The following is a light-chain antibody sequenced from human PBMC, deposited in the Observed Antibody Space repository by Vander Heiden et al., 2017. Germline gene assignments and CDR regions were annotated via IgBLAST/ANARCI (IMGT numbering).Light chain of an antibody. Sequence: DVQMTQSPSSLSASVGDRVTINCRASENLGTYLNWYQQMPGKAPKLLIYLATHLHSGVPSSFSGSGSGTEFTLTISSLQPEDSAIYYCQQSPSTPLSFGQGTNLEIK. CDR2: LAT. J-gene: IGKJ2*01. CDR3: QQSPSTPLS. CDR1: ENLGTY. V-gene: IGKV1-39*01.